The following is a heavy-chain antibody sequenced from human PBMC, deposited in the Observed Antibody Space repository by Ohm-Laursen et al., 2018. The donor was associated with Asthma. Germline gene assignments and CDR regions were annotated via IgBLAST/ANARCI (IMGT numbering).Heavy chain of an antibody. CDR3: ARVCSSTSCYDSYYYYYGMDV. J-gene: IGHJ6*02. V-gene: IGHV3-74*01. Sequence: SVKSRFTISRDNAKNTLYLQMNSLRAEDTAVYYCARVCSSTSCYDSYYYYYGMDVWGQGTTVTVSS. D-gene: IGHD2-2*01.